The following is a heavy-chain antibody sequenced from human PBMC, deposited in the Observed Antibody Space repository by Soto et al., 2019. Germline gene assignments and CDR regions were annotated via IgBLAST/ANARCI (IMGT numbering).Heavy chain of an antibody. D-gene: IGHD6-19*01. CDR3: ARGRASSGFDY. V-gene: IGHV3-66*02. CDR2: IYSGGST. Sequence: GGSLRLSCAASGFTVSSNYMSWVRQAPGKGLEWVPVIYSGGSTYYADSVKGRFTISRDNSKNTLYLQMNSLRAEDTAVYYCARGRASSGFDYWGQGTLVTVSS. J-gene: IGHJ4*02. CDR1: GFTVSSNY.